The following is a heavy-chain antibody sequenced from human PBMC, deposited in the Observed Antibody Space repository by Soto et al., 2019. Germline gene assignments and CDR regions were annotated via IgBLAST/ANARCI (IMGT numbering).Heavy chain of an antibody. CDR3: AKDLNYDPDYYYYYMDV. CDR2: ISYDGSNK. CDR1: GFTFSSYG. D-gene: IGHD1-7*01. J-gene: IGHJ6*03. V-gene: IGHV3-30*18. Sequence: GGSLRLSCAASGFTFSSYGMHWVRQAPGKGLEWVAVISYDGSNKYYADSVKGRFTISRDNSKNTLYLQMNSLRAEDTAVYYCAKDLNYDPDYYYYYMDVWGKGTTVTVSS.